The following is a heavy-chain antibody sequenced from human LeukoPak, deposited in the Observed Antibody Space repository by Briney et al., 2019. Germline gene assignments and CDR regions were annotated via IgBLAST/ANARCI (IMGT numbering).Heavy chain of an antibody. J-gene: IGHJ4*02. Sequence: GGSLRLPCTASGFSFSTYAMNWVRQAPGKGLEWVSTISGGGGSTFYADSVKGRFTISRDNSKNTLYLQMNSLRAEDTAVYYCCTDRGLGGENGDPFDYWGQGTLVTVSP. CDR3: CTDRGLGGENGDPFDY. D-gene: IGHD2-21*02. V-gene: IGHV3-23*01. CDR1: GFSFSTYA. CDR2: ISGGGGST.